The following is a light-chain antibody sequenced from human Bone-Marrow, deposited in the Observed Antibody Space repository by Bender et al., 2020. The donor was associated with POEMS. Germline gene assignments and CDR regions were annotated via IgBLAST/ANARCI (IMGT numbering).Light chain of an antibody. CDR1: SGSIASNY. CDR3: QSYDTDNQV. J-gene: IGLJ3*02. CDR2: EDD. Sequence: NFMLTQPHSVSESPGKTVTISCTRKSGSIASNYVQWYQQRPGSAPTPLIYEDDKRPSGVPERFSGSIDSSSNSASLTISGLQPGDEADYYCQSYDTDNQVFGGGTKLTVL. V-gene: IGLV6-57*03.